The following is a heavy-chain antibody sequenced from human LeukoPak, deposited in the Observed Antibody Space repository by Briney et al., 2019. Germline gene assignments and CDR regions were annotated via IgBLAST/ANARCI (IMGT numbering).Heavy chain of an antibody. CDR3: ARLRAARTESYFYYGMDV. CDR2: IRSKADT. CDR1: GFTFSGSA. V-gene: IGHV3-73*01. D-gene: IGHD6-6*01. J-gene: IGHJ6*02. Sequence: GGSLELSCAASGFTFSGSAIHWVRQASGRGLEWVGRIRSKADTAYAASVEGRFTISRDDSRNTAYLQMNSLQTEDTAVYYCARLRAARTESYFYYGMDVWGQGTTVTVSS.